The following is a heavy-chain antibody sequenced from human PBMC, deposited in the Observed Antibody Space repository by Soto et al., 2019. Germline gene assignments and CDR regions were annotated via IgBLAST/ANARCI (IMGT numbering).Heavy chain of an antibody. D-gene: IGHD1-26*01. CDR3: AKVGGGIAEYFQH. CDR2: ISGSGGST. Sequence: LSLSCAASGFTFSSYAMSWVRQAPGKGLEWVSAISGSGGSTYYADSVKGRFTISRDNSKNTLCLQMNSLRAEDTAVYYCAKVGGGIAEYFQHWGQGTLVTVSS. V-gene: IGHV3-23*01. J-gene: IGHJ1*01. CDR1: GFTFSSYA.